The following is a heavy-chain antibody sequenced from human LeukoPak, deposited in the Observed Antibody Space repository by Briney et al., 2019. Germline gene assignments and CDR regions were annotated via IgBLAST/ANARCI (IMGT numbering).Heavy chain of an antibody. CDR1: GFTFSSYW. D-gene: IGHD3-10*01. Sequence: GSLRLSCAASGFTFSSYWMNWVRQAPGKGLEWIGYIYYSGSTNYNPSLKSRVTISVDTSKNQFSLKLSSVTAADTAVYYCARQLVFDYYGSGSYYPSYGMDVWGQGTTVTVSS. V-gene: IGHV4-59*08. J-gene: IGHJ6*02. CDR3: ARQLVFDYYGSGSYYPSYGMDV. CDR2: IYYSGST.